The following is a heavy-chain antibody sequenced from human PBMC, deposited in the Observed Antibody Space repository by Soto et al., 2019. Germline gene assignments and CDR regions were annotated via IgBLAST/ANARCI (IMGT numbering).Heavy chain of an antibody. CDR2: INHSGST. Sequence: ETLSLTCAVYGGSFSGYYWIWIRQPPGKGLEWIGEINHSGSTNYNPSLKSRVTISVDTSKNQFSLKLSSVTAADTAVYYCAITVHTDAFDIWGQGTMVTVSS. J-gene: IGHJ3*02. CDR1: GGSFSGYY. CDR3: AITVHTDAFDI. V-gene: IGHV4-34*01. D-gene: IGHD2-21*01.